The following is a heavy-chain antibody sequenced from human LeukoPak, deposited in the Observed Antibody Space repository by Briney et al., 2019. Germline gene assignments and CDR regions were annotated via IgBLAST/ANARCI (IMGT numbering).Heavy chain of an antibody. CDR3: ARGLGLRLGEDLDY. CDR2: INPNSGGT. J-gene: IGHJ4*02. Sequence: ASVKVSCKASGYTFTGYYIHWVRQAPGQGLEWMGWINPNSGGTNYAQKLQGRVTMTTDTSTSTAYMELRSLRSDDTAVYYCARGLGLRLGEDLDYWGQGTLVTVSS. V-gene: IGHV1-2*02. CDR1: GYTFTGYY. D-gene: IGHD3-16*01.